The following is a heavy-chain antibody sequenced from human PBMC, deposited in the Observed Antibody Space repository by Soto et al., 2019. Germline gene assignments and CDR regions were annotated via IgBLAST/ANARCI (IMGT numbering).Heavy chain of an antibody. CDR3: ARDLGWGVWAYCGGDCFVDY. V-gene: IGHV3-7*03. J-gene: IGHJ4*02. D-gene: IGHD2-21*02. CDR1: GFTFSSYW. Sequence: GGSLRLSCAASGFTFSSYWMSWVRQAPGKGLEWVANIKQDGSEKYYVDSVKGRFTISRDNAKNSLYLQMNSLRAEDTAVYYCARDLGWGVWAYCGGDCFVDYWAREPWSPSPQ. CDR2: IKQDGSEK.